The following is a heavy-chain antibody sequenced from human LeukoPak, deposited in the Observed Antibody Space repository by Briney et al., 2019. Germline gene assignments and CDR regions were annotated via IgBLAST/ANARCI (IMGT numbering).Heavy chain of an antibody. J-gene: IGHJ6*03. V-gene: IGHV4-39*07. CDR1: GGSISSSSYY. D-gene: IGHD6-13*01. CDR2: IYYSGST. CDR3: ARGTPPRSSSWYYHTYYYYYYMDV. Sequence: SETLSLTCTVSGGSISSSSYYWGWIRQPPGKGLEWIGSIYYSGSTYYNPSLKSRVTISVDTSKNQFSLKLSSVTAADTAVYYCARGTPPRSSSWYYHTYYYYYYMDVWGKGTTVTVSS.